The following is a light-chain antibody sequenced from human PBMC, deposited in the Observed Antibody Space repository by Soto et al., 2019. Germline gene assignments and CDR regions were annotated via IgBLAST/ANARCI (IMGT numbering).Light chain of an antibody. J-gene: IGKJ4*01. CDR3: QQSYGTPLT. V-gene: IGKV1-39*01. Sequence: DMEMTPSPSSLSASVGDRVTITCRASQSISNYLNWYQHKPGKVPKLLIYAASSLQSGVPTRFSGSGSGTHFTLTINSLQPEDCATYYCQQSYGTPLTFGGETKIEIK. CDR2: AAS. CDR1: QSISNY.